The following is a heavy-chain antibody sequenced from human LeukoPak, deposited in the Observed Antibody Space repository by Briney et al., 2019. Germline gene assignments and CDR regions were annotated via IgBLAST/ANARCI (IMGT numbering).Heavy chain of an antibody. Sequence: SETLSLTCAVYGGSFSGYYWSWIRQPPGKGLEWIGEINHSGSTNYNPSLKSRVTISVDTSKNQFSLKLSSVTAADTAVYYCARAQTYHYFDYWGQGTLVTVSS. CDR3: ARAQTYHYFDY. CDR2: INHSGST. CDR1: GGSFSGYY. J-gene: IGHJ4*02. D-gene: IGHD3-16*01. V-gene: IGHV4-34*01.